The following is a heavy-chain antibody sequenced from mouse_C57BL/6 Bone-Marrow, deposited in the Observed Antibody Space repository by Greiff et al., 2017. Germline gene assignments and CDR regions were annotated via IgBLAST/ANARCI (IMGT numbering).Heavy chain of an antibody. Sequence: QVQLKQSGPELVKPGASVKISCKASGYAFSSSWMNWVKQRPGKGLEWIGRIYPGDGDTNYNGKFKGKATLTADKSSSTAYMQLSRLTSEDSAVYFCARSSDSFDYWGQGTTLTVSS. J-gene: IGHJ2*01. CDR1: GYAFSSSW. CDR2: IYPGDGDT. CDR3: ARSSDSFDY. V-gene: IGHV1-82*01.